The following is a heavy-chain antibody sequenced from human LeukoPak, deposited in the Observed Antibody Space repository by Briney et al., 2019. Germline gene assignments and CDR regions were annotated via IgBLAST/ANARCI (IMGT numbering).Heavy chain of an antibody. CDR2: IYYSGST. CDR1: GGSISSGGYY. D-gene: IGHD3-3*01. J-gene: IGHJ6*02. Sequence: SETLSLTCTVSGGSISSGGYYWSWIRQHPGKGLEWIGSIYYSGSTYYNPSLKSRLTISVDTSKNQFSLKLSSVTAADTAVYYCAREGPYDFWSGYYTDPPGMDVWGQGTTVTVSS. V-gene: IGHV4-31*03. CDR3: AREGPYDFWSGYYTDPPGMDV.